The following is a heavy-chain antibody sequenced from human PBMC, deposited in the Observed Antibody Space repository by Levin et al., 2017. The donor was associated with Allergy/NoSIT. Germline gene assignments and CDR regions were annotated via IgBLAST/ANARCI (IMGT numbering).Heavy chain of an antibody. CDR1: GFTFSSYA. CDR2: ISGSGGST. D-gene: IGHD1-26*01. CDR3: AKDLQGSRSYDEWDYFDY. Sequence: GGSLRLSCAASGFTFSSYAMSWVRQAPGKGLEWVSAISGSGGSTYYADSVKGRFTISRDNSKNTLYLQMNSLRAEDTAVYYCAKDLQGSRSYDEWDYFDYWGQGTLVTVSS. J-gene: IGHJ4*02. V-gene: IGHV3-23*01.